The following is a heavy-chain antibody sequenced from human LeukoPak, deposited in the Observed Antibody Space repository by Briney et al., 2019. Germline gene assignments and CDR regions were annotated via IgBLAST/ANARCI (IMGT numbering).Heavy chain of an antibody. J-gene: IGHJ4*02. V-gene: IGHV3-30-3*01. CDR1: GFTFSTYA. CDR2: ISYDGSNK. Sequence: PGGSLRLSCAASGFTFSTYALHWVRQAPDKGLEWVAVISYDGSNKYYADSVKGRFTISRDSSKNTLYLQMNSLRAEDTAVYYCARDMWGVVPAAILGYFDYWGQGTLVTVSS. CDR3: ARDMWGVVPAAILGYFDY. D-gene: IGHD2-2*01.